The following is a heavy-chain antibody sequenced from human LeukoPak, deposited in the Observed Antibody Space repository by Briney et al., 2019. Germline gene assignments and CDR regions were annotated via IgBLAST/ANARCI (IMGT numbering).Heavy chain of an antibody. CDR3: ARVNSPFGSAWYFDF. CDR2: MYSGGST. Sequence: PGGSLRLSFAASGFTVSSNYMNWVRQAPGKGLEWVSVMYSGGSTYYADSVKGRFTISRDNSKNMVYLQMNSLRAEDTAVYYCARVNSPFGSAWYFDFWGQGTLVTVSS. D-gene: IGHD6-19*01. J-gene: IGHJ4*02. V-gene: IGHV3-66*01. CDR1: GFTVSSNY.